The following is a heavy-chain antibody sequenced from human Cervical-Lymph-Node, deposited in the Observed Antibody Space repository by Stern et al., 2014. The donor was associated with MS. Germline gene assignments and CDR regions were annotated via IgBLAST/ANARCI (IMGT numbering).Heavy chain of an antibody. CDR1: GFSLTSSGVA. CDR2: IYWDDDK. D-gene: IGHD3-10*01. CDR3: AHRRRENYWFDP. Sequence: QVTLKESGPTLVKPTQTLTLTCNFSGFSLTSSGVAMAWIRQPTGKALEWLALIYWDDDKRYNPFLRNRLTITKDTSKNQVVLIMTDMNPVDTATYYCAHRRRENYWFDPWGQGTLVTVSS. J-gene: IGHJ5*02. V-gene: IGHV2-5*02.